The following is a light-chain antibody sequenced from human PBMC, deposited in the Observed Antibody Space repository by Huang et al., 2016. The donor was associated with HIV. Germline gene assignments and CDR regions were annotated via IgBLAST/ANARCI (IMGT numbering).Light chain of an antibody. J-gene: IGKJ1*01. CDR2: AAS. V-gene: IGKV1-39*01. Sequence: DIQMTQSPSSLSASVGDRVTITCRASQTINSYLHWYQQKPGKAPQLLIYAASNLQSGVPSRFSGGRSGTDFTLTISSLQPEDFATYYCQQTYSSPRTFGQGTKVDIK. CDR3: QQTYSSPRT. CDR1: QTINSY.